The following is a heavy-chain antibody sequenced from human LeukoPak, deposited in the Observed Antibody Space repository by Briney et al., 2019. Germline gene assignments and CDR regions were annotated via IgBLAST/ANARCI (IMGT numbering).Heavy chain of an antibody. CDR3: ATSRADYCSGGSCYPQGLAY. V-gene: IGHV3-30*03. CDR2: ISSDGSNK. J-gene: IGHJ4*02. D-gene: IGHD2-15*01. CDR1: GFTFSSYG. Sequence: GGSLRLSWAASGFTFSSYGMHWVRLAPGKGLEWVAVISSDGSNKYYADSVKGRLTISRDNSKNTLYLQMNSLRAEDTAVYYCATSRADYCSGGSCYPQGLAYWGQGTLVTVSS.